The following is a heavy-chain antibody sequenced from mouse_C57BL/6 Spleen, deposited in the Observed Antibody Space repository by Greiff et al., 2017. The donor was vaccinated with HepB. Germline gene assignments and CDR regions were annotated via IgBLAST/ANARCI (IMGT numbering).Heavy chain of an antibody. CDR2: IDPSDSYT. J-gene: IGHJ1*03. Sequence: VQLQQPGAELVMPGASVKLSCKASGYTFTSYWMHWVKQRPGQGLEWIGEIDPSDSYTNYNQKFKGKSTLTVDKSSSTAYMQLSSLTSEDSAVYYCARSETPYSNLWYFDVWGTGTTVTVSS. D-gene: IGHD2-5*01. CDR1: GYTFTSYW. CDR3: ARSETPYSNLWYFDV. V-gene: IGHV1-69*01.